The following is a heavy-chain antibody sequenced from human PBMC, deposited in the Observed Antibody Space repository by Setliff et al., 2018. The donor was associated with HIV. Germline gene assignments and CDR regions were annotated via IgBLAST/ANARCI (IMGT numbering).Heavy chain of an antibody. CDR1: GFTVSSNY. V-gene: IGHV3-53*01. Sequence: PGGSLRLSCAASGFTVSSNYMSWVRQAPGKGLEWVSVIYSSGSTYNADPVKGRLTISRDNSKNTVYLQMNSLRAEDTAVYYCARWAPPNHYFYYYMDVWGKGTTVTVSS. CDR2: IYSSGST. CDR3: ARWAPPNHYFYYYMDV. J-gene: IGHJ6*03.